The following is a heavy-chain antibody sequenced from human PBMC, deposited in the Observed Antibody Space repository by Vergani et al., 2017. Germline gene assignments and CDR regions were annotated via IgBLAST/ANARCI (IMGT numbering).Heavy chain of an antibody. CDR2: IYTSGST. D-gene: IGHD6-19*01. V-gene: IGHV4-4*07. J-gene: IGHJ6*03. Sequence: QVQLQESGPGLVKPSETLSLTCTVSGGSISSYYWSWIRQPAGKGLEWIGRIYTSGSTNYNPSLKSRVTMSVDTSKNQFSLKLSPVTAADTAVYYCARIAVAGHLTPKGRYYYYYMDVWGKGTTVTVSS. CDR3: ARIAVAGHLTPKGRYYYYYMDV. CDR1: GGSISSYY.